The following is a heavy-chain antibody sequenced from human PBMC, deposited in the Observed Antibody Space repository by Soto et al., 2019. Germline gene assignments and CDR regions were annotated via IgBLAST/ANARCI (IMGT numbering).Heavy chain of an antibody. D-gene: IGHD3-22*01. CDR2: ISGSGGST. Sequence: PGGSLRLSCAASGFTFSSYAMSWVRQAPGKGLEWVSAISGSGGSTYYADSVKGRFTISRDNSKNTLYLQMNSLRAEDTAVYYCAPLPAAYYYDSSGYPYVDYWGQGTLVTVSS. V-gene: IGHV3-23*01. CDR1: GFTFSSYA. J-gene: IGHJ4*02. CDR3: APLPAAYYYDSSGYPYVDY.